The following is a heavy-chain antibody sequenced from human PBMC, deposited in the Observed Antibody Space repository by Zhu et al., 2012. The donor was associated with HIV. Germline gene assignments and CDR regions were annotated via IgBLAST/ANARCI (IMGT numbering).Heavy chain of an antibody. CDR2: INDNGAT. CDR3: VRLWNIVVPGSLPKGDYFDY. V-gene: IGHV4-38-2*01. D-gene: IGHD6-19*01. J-gene: IGHJ4*02. Sequence: QVQLQESGPGLVKPSETLSLTCGVSGYSISSDYYWGWIRQSPRDGLEWIGNINDNGATYYNPSLRSRVSLSVDTSKEQLFLKVNSVTAADTATYYCVRLWNIVVPGSLPKGDYFDYWGQGILVTVSS. CDR1: GYSISSDYY.